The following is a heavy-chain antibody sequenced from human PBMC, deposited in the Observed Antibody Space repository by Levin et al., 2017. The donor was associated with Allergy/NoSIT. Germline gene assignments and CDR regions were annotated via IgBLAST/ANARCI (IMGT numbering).Heavy chain of an antibody. J-gene: IGHJ5*02. CDR1: GCSIIGTNYY. CDR3: ARSSSLEYVDP. CDR2: SYYTGIS. D-gene: IGHD3-3*01. V-gene: IGHV4-39*02. Sequence: ESLKISCTVSGCSIIGTNYYWGWNRQPPGKGLEWIGSSYYTGISHDNPSLKSLVTISVDTSKYHFSMNLTSVTADDTAVYFCARSSSLEYVDPWGQGTLVTVSS.